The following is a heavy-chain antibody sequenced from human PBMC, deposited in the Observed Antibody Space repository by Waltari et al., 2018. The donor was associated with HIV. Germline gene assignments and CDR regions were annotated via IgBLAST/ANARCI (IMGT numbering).Heavy chain of an antibody. CDR3: ARDPQKWLPGGMI. CDR1: GGSISNSSYF. J-gene: IGHJ3*02. D-gene: IGHD5-12*01. CDR2: IHYSGST. Sequence: QLQLQESGPGLVKPSETLSLSCTVSGGSISNSSYFWGWIRQPPGKGPEWIGSIHYSGSTYYNPSLIGRVTISVDTSKNQFSLKVSSVTAADTAVYNCARDPQKWLPGGMIWGQGTMVTVSS. V-gene: IGHV4-39*07.